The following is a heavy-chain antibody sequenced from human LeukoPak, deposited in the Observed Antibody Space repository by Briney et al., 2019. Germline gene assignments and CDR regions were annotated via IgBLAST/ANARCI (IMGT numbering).Heavy chain of an antibody. CDR2: ISSSSSYI. CDR1: GFTFSSYS. V-gene: IGHV3-21*01. D-gene: IGHD2-2*01. Sequence: GGSLRLSCAASGFTFSSYSMNWVRQAPGKGLEWVSSISSSSSYIYYADSVKGRFTISRDNAKNSLYLQMNSLRAEDTAVYYCARENCSGTSCWQRDYYGMDVWGQGTTVTVSS. J-gene: IGHJ6*02. CDR3: ARENCSGTSCWQRDYYGMDV.